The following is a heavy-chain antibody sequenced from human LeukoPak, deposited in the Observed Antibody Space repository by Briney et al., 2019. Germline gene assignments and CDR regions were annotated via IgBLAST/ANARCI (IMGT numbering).Heavy chain of an antibody. CDR1: RFTFSSYG. CDR3: ARDLGQYYDTSDNWFDP. J-gene: IGHJ5*02. CDR2: IQYDGSNE. Sequence: GGSLRLSCAASRFTFSSYGMHWVRQAPGKGLEWVAYIQYDGSNERYADSVKGRFSISRDSSKNILYLQMNSLRAEDTAVYYCARDLGQYYDTSDNWFDPWGQGTLVTVSS. D-gene: IGHD3-22*01. V-gene: IGHV3-30*02.